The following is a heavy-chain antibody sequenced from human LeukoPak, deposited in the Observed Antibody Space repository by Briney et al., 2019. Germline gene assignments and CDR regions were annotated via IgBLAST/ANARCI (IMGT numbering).Heavy chain of an antibody. CDR3: ARDDGDFWSGYYTPGATHYYMDV. CDR2: IHTSGST. D-gene: IGHD3-3*01. CDR1: GGSVSSYY. Sequence: KSSETLSLTCTVSGGSVSSYYWSWIRQPAGKGLEWIGRIHTSGSTNYNPSLKSRVTMSVDTSKNQFSLKLSSVTAADTAVYYCARDDGDFWSGYYTPGATHYYMDVWGKGTTVTVSS. J-gene: IGHJ6*03. V-gene: IGHV4-4*07.